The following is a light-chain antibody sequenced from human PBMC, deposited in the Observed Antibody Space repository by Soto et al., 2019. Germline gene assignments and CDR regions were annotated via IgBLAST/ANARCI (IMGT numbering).Light chain of an antibody. CDR1: KSVSIY. CDR3: QLTDSWQRS. V-gene: IGKV3D-11*02. Sequence: EIVLTQYPATLSVSPGERATLSCWASKSVSIYLAWYQQKPGQAPRLLIYDASNRASRIPARFSGSGAQTAFTLTINSVEPDDSAVYYCQLTDSWQRSFGQGTKMEI. J-gene: IGKJ2*01. CDR2: DAS.